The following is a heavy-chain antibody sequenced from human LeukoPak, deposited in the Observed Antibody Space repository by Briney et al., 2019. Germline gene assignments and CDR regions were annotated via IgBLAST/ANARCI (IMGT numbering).Heavy chain of an antibody. V-gene: IGHV4-59*01. CDR1: GGSISSYY. CDR2: IYYSGST. J-gene: IGHJ4*02. D-gene: IGHD2-2*01. Sequence: PSETLSLTCTVSGGSISSYYWSWIRQPPGKGLEWIGYIYYSGSTNYNPSLKSRVTISVDTSKNQFSLKLSSVTAADTAVYYCARFAKLGYCSSTSCHSFDYWGQGTLVTVSS. CDR3: ARFAKLGYCSSTSCHSFDY.